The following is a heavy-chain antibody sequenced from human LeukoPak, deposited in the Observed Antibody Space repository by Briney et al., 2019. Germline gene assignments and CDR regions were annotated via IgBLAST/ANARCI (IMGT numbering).Heavy chain of an antibody. D-gene: IGHD6-13*01. V-gene: IGHV1-2*02. CDR2: INPNSGGT. Sequence: GASVKVSCKASGYTFTGYYMHWVRQAPGQGLEWMGWINPNSGGTNYAQKFQGRVTMTRDTFISTAYMELSRLRSDDTAVYYCARDSSSWGNYGMDVWGQGTTVTVSS. CDR1: GYTFTGYY. CDR3: ARDSSSWGNYGMDV. J-gene: IGHJ6*02.